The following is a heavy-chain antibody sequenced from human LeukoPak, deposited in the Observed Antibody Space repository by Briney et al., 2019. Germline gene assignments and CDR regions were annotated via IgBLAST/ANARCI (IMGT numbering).Heavy chain of an antibody. CDR3: ARGGRIAVATIHHFFDF. CDR2: INPSGGST. D-gene: IGHD6-19*01. J-gene: IGHJ4*02. CDR1: GYTFTSYY. Sequence: GASVKVSFKASGYTFTSYYMHWVRQAPGQGLEWMGIINPSGGSTSYAQKFQGRVTMTRDTSTSTVYMELSSLRSEDTAVYYCARGGRIAVATIHHFFDFWGQGILVTVSS. V-gene: IGHV1-46*01.